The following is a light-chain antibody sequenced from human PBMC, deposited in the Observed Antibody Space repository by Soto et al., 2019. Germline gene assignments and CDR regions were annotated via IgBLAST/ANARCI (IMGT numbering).Light chain of an antibody. Sequence: QLVLTQSPSASASLGASVKLTCTLSSGHSSYAIAWHQQQPEKGPRYLMKLNSDGSHYKGDGIPDRFSGSSSGAERYLTISSLQSEDEAAYYCQTWGTGIQVFGGGTKLTVL. J-gene: IGLJ3*02. V-gene: IGLV4-69*01. CDR3: QTWGTGIQV. CDR2: LNSDGSH. CDR1: SGHSSYA.